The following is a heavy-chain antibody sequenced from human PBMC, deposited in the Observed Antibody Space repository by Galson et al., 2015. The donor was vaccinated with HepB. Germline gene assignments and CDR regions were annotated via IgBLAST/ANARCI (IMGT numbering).Heavy chain of an antibody. CDR2: IYRGGTT. J-gene: IGHJ5*02. CDR1: GFTVRTNY. Sequence: SLRLSCAASGFTVRTNYISWVRQAPGKGLEWISVIYRGGTTFYADSVKGRFTISRDTSKNTLFLQMNSLRAEDTAVYYCATNLLGRGTYDHWGQGTLVTVSS. D-gene: IGHD2-8*02. V-gene: IGHV3-66*01. CDR3: ATNLLGRGTYDH.